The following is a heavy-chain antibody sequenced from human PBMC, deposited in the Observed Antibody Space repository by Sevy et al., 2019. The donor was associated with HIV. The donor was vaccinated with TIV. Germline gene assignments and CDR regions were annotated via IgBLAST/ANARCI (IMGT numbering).Heavy chain of an antibody. CDR2: IREDGSEK. CDR3: AGPFTFSESR. Sequence: GESLKISCAASGFSFSSYWMSWVRQAPGKGLEWVANIREDGSEKNYVDSVKGRFTISRDNTKNSLFLQMDSLRAEDTAVYYCAGPFTFSESRWGQGTLVTVSS. D-gene: IGHD3-16*01. CDR1: GFSFSSYW. J-gene: IGHJ4*02. V-gene: IGHV3-7*01.